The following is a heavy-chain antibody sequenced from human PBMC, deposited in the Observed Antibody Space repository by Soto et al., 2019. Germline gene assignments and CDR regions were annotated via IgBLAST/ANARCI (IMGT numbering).Heavy chain of an antibody. CDR1: GFTFRSYA. V-gene: IGHV3-23*01. CDR3: AKDKFLGYCSGGSCYGYFQH. Sequence: GGSLGLSCAASGFTFRSYAMSWVRQAPGKGLEWVSAISSSGGSTYYADSVKGRFTISRDNSKNTLYLQMNSLRAEDTAVYYCAKDKFLGYCSGGSCYGYFQHWGQGTLVTVS. CDR2: ISSSGGST. J-gene: IGHJ1*01. D-gene: IGHD2-15*01.